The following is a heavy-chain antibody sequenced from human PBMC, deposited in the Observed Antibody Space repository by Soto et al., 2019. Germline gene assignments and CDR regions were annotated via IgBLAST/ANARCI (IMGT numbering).Heavy chain of an antibody. CDR1: GFTFDDYA. J-gene: IGHJ1*01. D-gene: IGHD6-25*01. V-gene: IGHV3-9*01. CDR3: AKVRQQRDMGYFQH. Sequence: GGSLRLSCAASGFTFDDYAMHWVRQAPGKGLEWVSGISWNSGSIGYADSVKGRFTISRDNAKNSLYLQMNSLRAEDTALYYCAKVRQQRDMGYFQHWGQGTLVTVSS. CDR2: ISWNSGSI.